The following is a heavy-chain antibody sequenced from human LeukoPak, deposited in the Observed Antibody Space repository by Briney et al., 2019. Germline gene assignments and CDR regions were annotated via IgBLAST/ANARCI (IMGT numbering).Heavy chain of an antibody. J-gene: IGHJ4*02. CDR2: IYPGDSDT. CDR1: GYSFTSYW. Sequence: GESLKISCKGSGYSFTSYWIGWVRQLPGKGREWMGIIYPGDSDTRYSPSFQGQVTISADKSISTAYLQWSSLKASDTAMYYCARATVQYCSSTSCSTHRYFDYWGQGTLVTVSS. D-gene: IGHD2-2*02. V-gene: IGHV5-51*01. CDR3: ARATVQYCSSTSCSTHRYFDY.